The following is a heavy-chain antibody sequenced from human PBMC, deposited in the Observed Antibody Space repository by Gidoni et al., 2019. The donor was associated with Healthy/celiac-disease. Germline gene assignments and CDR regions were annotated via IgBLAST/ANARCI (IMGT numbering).Heavy chain of an antibody. J-gene: IGHJ4*02. CDR1: GYAFTSYG. V-gene: IGHV1-18*01. CDR3: ARDYDSSGYYLGLFDY. CDR2: ISAYNGNT. Sequence: QVQLVQSRAEVKKPGASVKVSCKASGYAFTSYGISWVRQAPGQGLEWMGWISAYNGNTNYAQKLQGRVTMTTDTSTSTAYMELRSLRSDDTAVYYCARDYDSSGYYLGLFDYWGQGTLVTVSS. D-gene: IGHD3-22*01.